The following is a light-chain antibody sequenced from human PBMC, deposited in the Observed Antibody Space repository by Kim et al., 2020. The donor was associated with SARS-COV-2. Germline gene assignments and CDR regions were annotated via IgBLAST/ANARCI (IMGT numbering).Light chain of an antibody. J-gene: IGKJ1*01. V-gene: IGKV1-5*03. CDR1: QSISSW. CDR3: QQYNSYRT. Sequence: TLSASVGDRVTITCRASQSISSWLAWYQQKPGKAPKLLIYKASSLESGVPSRFSGSGSGTEFTLTISSLQPDDFATYYCQQYNSYRTFGQGTKVDIK. CDR2: KAS.